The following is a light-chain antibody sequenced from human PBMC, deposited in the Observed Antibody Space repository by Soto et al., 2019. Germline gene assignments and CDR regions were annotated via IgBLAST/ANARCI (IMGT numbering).Light chain of an antibody. CDR2: GAS. V-gene: IGKV3-20*01. CDR1: QTVSSNY. J-gene: IGKJ5*01. Sequence: EIILTQSPDTLSLSPGERATLSCSASQTVSSNYLAWCQQRPGQAPRLLIYGASTRAAGIPDRFSGSGSGTDFTLTITRLEPEDSAVYFCQQYTGPPTTFGQGTRLENK. CDR3: QQYTGPPTT.